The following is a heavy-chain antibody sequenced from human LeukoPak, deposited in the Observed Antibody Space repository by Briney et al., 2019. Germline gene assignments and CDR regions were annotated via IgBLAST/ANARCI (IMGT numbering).Heavy chain of an antibody. CDR1: GFTFSSYG. D-gene: IGHD4-23*01. Sequence: PGGSLRLSCAASGFTFSSYGMHWVRRAPGKGLEWVACIRYDGSNKYYADSVKGRFTISRDNAKNSLYLQMNSLRAEDTAVYYCARERHPSYVGNPTHAFDIWCQGTMVTVSS. V-gene: IGHV3-30*02. J-gene: IGHJ3*02. CDR2: IRYDGSNK. CDR3: ARERHPSYVGNPTHAFDI.